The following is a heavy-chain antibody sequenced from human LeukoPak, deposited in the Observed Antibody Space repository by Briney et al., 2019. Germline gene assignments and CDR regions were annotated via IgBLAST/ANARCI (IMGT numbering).Heavy chain of an antibody. J-gene: IGHJ4*02. CDR3: ARRGGPFDY. CDR1: GYSLTSFW. V-gene: IGHV5-51*03. D-gene: IGHD3-10*01. CDR2: IYPGDSDT. Sequence: GASLQISRLGSGYSLTSFWIGWVRTMPAKSLESMGIIYPGDSDTRYSPSFQGQVTISADKSIHTAYLQWSSLKASDTAMYYCARRGGPFDYWGQGTLVTVSS.